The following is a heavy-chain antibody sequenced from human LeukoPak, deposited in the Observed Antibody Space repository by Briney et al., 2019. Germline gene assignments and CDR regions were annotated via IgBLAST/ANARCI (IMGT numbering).Heavy chain of an antibody. Sequence: GASVRVSCKASGGTFSSYAISWVRQAPGQGLEWMGGIIPIFGTANYAQKFQGRVTITADKSTSTAYMELSSLRSEDTAVYYCARDSAGYYDSSGYLFWFDPWGQGTLVTVSS. D-gene: IGHD3-22*01. V-gene: IGHV1-69*06. J-gene: IGHJ5*02. CDR3: ARDSAGYYDSSGYLFWFDP. CDR2: IIPIFGTA. CDR1: GGTFSSYA.